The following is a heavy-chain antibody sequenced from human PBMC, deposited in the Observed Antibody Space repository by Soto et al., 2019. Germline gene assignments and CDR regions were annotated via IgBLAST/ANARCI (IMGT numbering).Heavy chain of an antibody. J-gene: IGHJ4*02. D-gene: IGHD3-16*01. CDR3: PNSYVTGSTALDY. V-gene: IGHV1-69*04. CDR2: VNPIVRMS. Sequence: QVQLVQSGAEVKRPGSSVKVSCKASGDTFNFYSINWVRQAPGLGLEWMGRVNPIVRMSNYAQRFQGRVTLAAHKSTSTAYMEPSVLTSADTAIYHCPNSYVTGSTALDYCGQGALVTVSS. CDR1: GDTFNFYS.